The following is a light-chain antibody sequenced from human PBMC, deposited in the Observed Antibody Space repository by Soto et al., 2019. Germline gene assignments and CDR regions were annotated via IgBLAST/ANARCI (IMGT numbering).Light chain of an antibody. V-gene: IGKV1-5*03. CDR3: QQYNTPMYT. Sequence: DIPMTQSPSTLSASVGDRVTITCRASQSISTWLAWYQQKPGKAPKVLIYKASSLESGVPSRFSGSGSGTEFTLTISSLQPDDFATYYCQQYNTPMYTFGQGTKLEIK. CDR1: QSISTW. J-gene: IGKJ2*01. CDR2: KAS.